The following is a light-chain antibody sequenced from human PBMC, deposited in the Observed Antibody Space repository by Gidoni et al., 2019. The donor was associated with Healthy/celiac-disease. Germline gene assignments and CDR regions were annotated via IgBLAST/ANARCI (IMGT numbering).Light chain of an antibody. Sequence: IQMTQSPSSLSASVGDRVTITCRASQSISSFLHWYQQKPGKAPNLLVYAASTLQSGVPSRFSGSGFGTDFTLTISSLQPEDCATYYCQQSYSSVLTFSGGTKGEFK. CDR3: QQSYSSVLT. J-gene: IGKJ4*01. CDR2: AAS. V-gene: IGKV1-39*01. CDR1: QSISSF.